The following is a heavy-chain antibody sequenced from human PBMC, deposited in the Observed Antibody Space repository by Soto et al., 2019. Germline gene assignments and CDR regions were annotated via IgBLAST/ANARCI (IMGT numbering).Heavy chain of an antibody. CDR3: ASYHLNSYYYGMDV. V-gene: IGHV1-18*01. CDR1: GYTFTSYG. CDR2: ISAYNGNT. J-gene: IGHJ6*02. Sequence: QVQLVQSGAAVKKPGASVKVSCKASGYTFTSYGFSWVRQAPGQGLEWMGWISAYNGNTNYAQKLQGRVTRTTDTSPSTAYMELRRLRSDDTAVYYCASYHLNSYYYGMDVWGQGTTVTVSS.